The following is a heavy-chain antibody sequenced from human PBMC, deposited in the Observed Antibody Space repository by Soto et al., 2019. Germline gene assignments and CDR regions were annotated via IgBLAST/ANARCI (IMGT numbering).Heavy chain of an antibody. V-gene: IGHV4-59*01. J-gene: IGHJ6*02. CDR3: ARSSVTYPRETLRLYYYLMDV. Sequence: SETLSLTCTVSGGSISSDYWSWIRQSPGKGLEWIGYIDYSGSATYNPSLTGRVTISVDTSRNQFSLKLSSVTAEDTAVYFCARSSVTYPRETLRLYYYLMDVWGQATTVTVSS. CDR2: IDYSGSA. D-gene: IGHD4-17*01. CDR1: GGSISSDY.